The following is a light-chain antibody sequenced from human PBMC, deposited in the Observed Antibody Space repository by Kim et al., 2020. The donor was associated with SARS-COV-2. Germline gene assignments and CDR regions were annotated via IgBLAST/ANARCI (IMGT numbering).Light chain of an antibody. CDR3: AAWDDSLNGWV. J-gene: IGLJ3*02. V-gene: IGLV1-44*01. Sequence: GQRVTISCSGSSSNIGSNTVNWYQQLPGPAPKLLVFSNDQRPSGVPDRFSGSKSGTSASLAISGLQSDDESDYYCAAWDDSLNGWVFGGGTKLTVL. CDR2: SND. CDR1: SSNIGSNT.